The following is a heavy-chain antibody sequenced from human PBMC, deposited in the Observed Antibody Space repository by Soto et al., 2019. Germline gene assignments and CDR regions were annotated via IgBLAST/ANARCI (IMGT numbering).Heavy chain of an antibody. CDR3: SYGSSFDY. V-gene: IGHV4-61*01. J-gene: IGHJ4*02. CDR2: ISHSGRT. D-gene: IGHD3-10*01. Sequence: PSETLSLTCTVSGASLRSGTYYWSWIRQPPGKGLEWIGYISHSGRTNYDPSLKSRLTMSVDTSQNQFSLQLNSVTAADTAVYYCSYGSSFDYWGQGTPVTVSS. CDR1: GASLRSGTYY.